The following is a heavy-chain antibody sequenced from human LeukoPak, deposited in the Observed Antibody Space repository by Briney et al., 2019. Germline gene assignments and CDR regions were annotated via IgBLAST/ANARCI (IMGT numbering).Heavy chain of an antibody. CDR2: INWNGGST. J-gene: IGHJ3*02. D-gene: IGHD6-13*01. Sequence: GGSLRLSCAASGFTFDDYGMSWVRQAPGKGLEWVSGINWNGGSTGYADSVKGRFTISRDNAKNSLYLQMNSLRAEDTAVYYCARDRQQLVPYHDAFDIWGQGTMVTVSS. CDR1: GFTFDDYG. V-gene: IGHV3-20*04. CDR3: ARDRQQLVPYHDAFDI.